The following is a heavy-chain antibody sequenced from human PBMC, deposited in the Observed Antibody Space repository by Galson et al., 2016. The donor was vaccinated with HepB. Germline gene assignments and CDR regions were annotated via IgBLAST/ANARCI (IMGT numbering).Heavy chain of an antibody. CDR3: VSLLAGGSGRGY. V-gene: IGHV4-30-4*08. Sequence: LSLTCTVSGGSISRGVYYWSWVRQHPGKGLEWIGYIHYTGGTYYNPSLKSRVTISVDTSKKQFSLKLSSVTAADTAVYHCVSLLAGGSGRGYWGQGTLVTVSS. J-gene: IGHJ4*02. CDR2: IHYTGGT. CDR1: GGSISRGVYY. D-gene: IGHD3-10*01.